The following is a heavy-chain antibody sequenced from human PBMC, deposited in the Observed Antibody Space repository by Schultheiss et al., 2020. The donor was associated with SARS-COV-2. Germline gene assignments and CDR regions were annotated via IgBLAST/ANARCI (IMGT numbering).Heavy chain of an antibody. Sequence: SQTLSLTCTVSGGSISSYYWSWIRQPPGKGLEWIGYIYYSGSTNYNPSLKSRVTISVDTSKNQFSLKLSSVTAADTAVYFCARRFLWLPGYFDSWGRGALVTVSS. J-gene: IGHJ4*02. CDR1: GGSISSYY. V-gene: IGHV4-59*08. CDR2: IYYSGST. D-gene: IGHD2-21*01. CDR3: ARRFLWLPGYFDS.